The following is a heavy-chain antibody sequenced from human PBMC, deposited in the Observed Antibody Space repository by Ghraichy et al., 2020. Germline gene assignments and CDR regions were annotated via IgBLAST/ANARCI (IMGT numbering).Heavy chain of an antibody. V-gene: IGHV4-31*03. D-gene: IGHD4-17*01. Sequence: SETLSLTCNVSGVSISSGGYQWSWIRQSPGKGLEWIGYIYNSGSPSYNRSLKSRLTISVDLSKNVFSLKLTSVTAADTAVYYCARGFDYVSFQSWGQGTLVHVSS. CDR2: IYNSGSP. CDR3: ARGFDYVSFQS. CDR1: GVSISSGGYQ. J-gene: IGHJ1*01.